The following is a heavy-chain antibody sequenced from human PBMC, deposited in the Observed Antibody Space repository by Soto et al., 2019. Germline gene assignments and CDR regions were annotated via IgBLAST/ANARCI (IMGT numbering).Heavy chain of an antibody. D-gene: IGHD4-4*01. CDR2: IIPIFGTA. Sequence: QVQLVQSGAEVKKPGSSVKVSCKASGGTFSSYAISWVRQAPGQGLEWMGGIIPIFGTANYAQKFQGRVTITADKSTSTAYMELSSLRSEDTAVYYCARDNYEGYYYYYGMDVWGKGPQSPSPQ. CDR3: ARDNYEGYYYYYGMDV. V-gene: IGHV1-69*06. J-gene: IGHJ6*01. CDR1: GGTFSSYA.